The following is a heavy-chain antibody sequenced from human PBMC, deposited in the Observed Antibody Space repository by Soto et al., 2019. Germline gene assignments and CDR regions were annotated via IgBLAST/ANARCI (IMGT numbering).Heavy chain of an antibody. CDR3: ASRPARWNYEYYYYYFVMDV. CDR2: IIPILGTA. Sequence: GAPVKVSCKASGGTLSSCALSWVRQAPGQGLEWMGGIIPILGTANYAQKFQGRVTISADESTRTVHMELSNLRSEDTAVYYCASRPARWNYEYYYYYFVMDVWGLGTTVTVSS. J-gene: IGHJ6*02. CDR1: GGTLSSCA. V-gene: IGHV1-69*13. D-gene: IGHD1-7*01.